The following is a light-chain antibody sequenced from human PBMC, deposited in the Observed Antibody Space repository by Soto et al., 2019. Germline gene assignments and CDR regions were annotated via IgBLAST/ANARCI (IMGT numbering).Light chain of an antibody. CDR3: QKSNISPRT. Sequence: DIHMTQSPSSLSASVGYGVTITCRESKSISTYLNCHQKKSRNATKLMIYDVCTLQTGPPSRCSGSGSGTDFTLTISSLQPEDFATYYCQKSNISPRTFGQGAKVDI. CDR2: DVC. CDR1: KSISTY. J-gene: IGKJ1*01. V-gene: IGKV1-39*01.